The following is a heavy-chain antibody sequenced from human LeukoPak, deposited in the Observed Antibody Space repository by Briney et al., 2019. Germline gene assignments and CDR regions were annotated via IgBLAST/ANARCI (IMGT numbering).Heavy chain of an antibody. J-gene: IGHJ4*02. Sequence: GGSLRLSCAASGFTFSSYAMSWVRQAPGKGLEWVSAISGSGGSTCYADSVKGRFTISRDNSKNTLYLQMNSLRAEDTAVYYCAKDGDQLRYFDRSFDYWGQGTLVTVSS. CDR1: GFTFSSYA. CDR3: AKDGDQLRYFDRSFDY. D-gene: IGHD3-9*01. V-gene: IGHV3-23*01. CDR2: ISGSGGST.